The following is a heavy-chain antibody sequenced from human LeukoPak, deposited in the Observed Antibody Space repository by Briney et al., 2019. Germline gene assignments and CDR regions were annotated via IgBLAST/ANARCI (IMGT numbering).Heavy chain of an antibody. D-gene: IGHD6-19*01. J-gene: IGHJ5*02. CDR3: ARPTVATIDWFDP. Sequence: ASVKVSCKASGYTFTGFYMHWVRQAPGQGLEWMGWISPNSGDTNYAQKFQGRVTMTRDTSISTAYMELSRLRSDDTAVYYCARPTVATIDWFDPWGQGTLVTVSS. CDR2: ISPNSGDT. V-gene: IGHV1-2*02. CDR1: GYTFTGFY.